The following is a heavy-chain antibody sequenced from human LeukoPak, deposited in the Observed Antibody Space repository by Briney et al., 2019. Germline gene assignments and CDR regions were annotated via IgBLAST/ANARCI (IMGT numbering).Heavy chain of an antibody. CDR3: PRDLHYYVAMDV. CDR2: ISGSGGTT. CDR1: GFTFSSYA. Sequence: GGSLRLSCAASGFTFSSYAMSWVRQAPGKGLEWVSAISGSGGTTYYADSVKGRFAISRDNSKSMLFLQLNSLRAEDTALYYCPRDLHYYVAMDVWGQGTTVTVSS. V-gene: IGHV3-23*01. J-gene: IGHJ6*02. D-gene: IGHD3-10*02.